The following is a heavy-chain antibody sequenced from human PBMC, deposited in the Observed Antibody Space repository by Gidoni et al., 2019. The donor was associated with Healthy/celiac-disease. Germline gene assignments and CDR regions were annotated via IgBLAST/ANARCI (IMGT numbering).Heavy chain of an antibody. CDR2: SSGSGGST. D-gene: IGHD3-22*01. CDR3: AKDRYDSSGYYPYWYFDL. V-gene: IGHV3-23*01. J-gene: IGHJ2*01. CDR1: GFTFSSYA. Sequence: EVQLLESGGGLVQPGGSLRLSCAASGFTFSSYAISWVRQAPGKGLEWVSASSGSGGSTYYADSVKGRFTIFRDNSKNTLYLQMNSLRAEYTAVYYCAKDRYDSSGYYPYWYFDLWGRGTLVTVSS.